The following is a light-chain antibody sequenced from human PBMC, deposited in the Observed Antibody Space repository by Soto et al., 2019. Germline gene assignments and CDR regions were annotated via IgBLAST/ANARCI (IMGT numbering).Light chain of an antibody. CDR1: SSNIGNNY. CDR2: GST. Sequence: QSVLTQPPSVSAAPGQKVTISCSGSSSNIGNNYVSWYQQLPGTAPKLLIYGSTNRPSGVPGRFSGSKSGTSASLAITGLQAEDEADYYCQSYDSSLSGYVFGAGTKVTVL. CDR3: QSYDSSLSGYV. J-gene: IGLJ1*01. V-gene: IGLV1-40*01.